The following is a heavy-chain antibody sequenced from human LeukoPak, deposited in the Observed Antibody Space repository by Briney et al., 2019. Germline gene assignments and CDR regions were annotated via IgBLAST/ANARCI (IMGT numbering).Heavy chain of an antibody. D-gene: IGHD3-3*01. CDR2: IFASGTT. Sequence: SETLSLTCTVSGASISSYYWSWIRQPAGKGLEWIGRIFASGTTDYAPSLNSRVTMSLDTSKNEFSLKLKSVTAADTAVYYCARVYYDLWSGKPGTGWFDPWGQGTLVTVSS. CDR1: GASISSYY. J-gene: IGHJ5*02. V-gene: IGHV4-4*07. CDR3: ARVYYDLWSGKPGTGWFDP.